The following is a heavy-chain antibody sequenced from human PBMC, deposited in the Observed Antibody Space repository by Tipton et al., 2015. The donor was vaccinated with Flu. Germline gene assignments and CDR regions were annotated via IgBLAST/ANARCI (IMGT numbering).Heavy chain of an antibody. Sequence: VQLVQSGAEVKKPGESLKISCKGSGYSFTSYWIGWVRQMPGKGLEWMGIIYPGDSDTRYSPSFQGQVTISADKSISTAYLQWGSLGASAPAMYCCASHRGYSYGWASGYYYYGMDVWGQGTTVTVSS. CDR3: ASHRGYSYGWASGYYYYGMDV. CDR1: GYSFTSYW. V-gene: IGHV5-51*01. D-gene: IGHD5-18*01. CDR2: IYPGDSDT. J-gene: IGHJ6*02.